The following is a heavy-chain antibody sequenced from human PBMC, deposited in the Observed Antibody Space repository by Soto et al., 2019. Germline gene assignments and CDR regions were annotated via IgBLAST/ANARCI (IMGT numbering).Heavy chain of an antibody. CDR1: GFTFSSYA. V-gene: IGHV3-30-3*01. Sequence: GGSLRLSCAASGFTFSSYAMHWVRQAPGKGLEWVAVISYDGSNKYYADSVKGRFTISRDNSKNTLYLQMNSLRAEDTAVYYCARSTYYDFWSGYYTLYYFDYWGQGTLVTVSS. J-gene: IGHJ4*02. CDR3: ARSTYYDFWSGYYTLYYFDY. CDR2: ISYDGSNK. D-gene: IGHD3-3*01.